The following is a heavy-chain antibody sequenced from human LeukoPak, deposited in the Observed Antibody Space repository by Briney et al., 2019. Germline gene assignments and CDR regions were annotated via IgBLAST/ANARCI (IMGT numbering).Heavy chain of an antibody. J-gene: IGHJ2*01. CDR1: AGSVSSYY. V-gene: IGHV4-4*09. CDR2: IYNSERT. CDR3: AGFHSGPCGWYVLWYFDL. D-gene: IGHD6-19*01. Sequence: PSETLSLTSTVSAGSVSSYYWSWIRQPPGKGMEWIGYIYNSERTKYNSSLESRVTISVDTSKNQFFLKLSSVTAADAAVDYCAGFHSGPCGWYVLWYFDLWGRGTLVTVSS.